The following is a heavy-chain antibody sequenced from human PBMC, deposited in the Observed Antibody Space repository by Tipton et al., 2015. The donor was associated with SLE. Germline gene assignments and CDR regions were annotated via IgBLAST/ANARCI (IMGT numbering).Heavy chain of an antibody. CDR2: INHSGST. V-gene: IGHV4-34*01. J-gene: IGHJ6*02. CDR3: AREGSRGDGMDV. CDR1: GGSFSGYY. Sequence: TLSLTCAFYGGSFSGYYWSWIRQPPGKGLEWIGEINHSGSTNHNPSLKSRVTISVDTSKNQFSLKLRSVTAADTAVYYCAREGSRGDGMDVWGQGTTVTVSS. D-gene: IGHD2-2*01.